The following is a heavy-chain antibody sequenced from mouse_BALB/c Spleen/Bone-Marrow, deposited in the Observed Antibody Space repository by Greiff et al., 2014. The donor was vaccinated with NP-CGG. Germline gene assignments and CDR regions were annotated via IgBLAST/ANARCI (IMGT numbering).Heavy chain of an antibody. Sequence: VQLVESGAELARPGASVKLSCKASGYTFTDYYVSWVKQRTGQGLEWIGEIYPGSGNTYYNEKFKGKATLTADRSSSTAYMQLSSLTSEDSAVYFCAGAASLDYWGQGTSVTVSS. CDR3: AGAASLDY. J-gene: IGHJ4*01. CDR2: IYPGSGNT. CDR1: GYTFTDYY. V-gene: IGHV1-77*01.